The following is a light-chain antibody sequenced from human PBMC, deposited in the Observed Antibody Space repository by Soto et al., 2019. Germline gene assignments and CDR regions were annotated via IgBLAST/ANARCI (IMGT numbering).Light chain of an antibody. CDR2: YDR. CDR3: QVWDSTSDHAGL. J-gene: IGLJ2*01. V-gene: IGLV3-21*04. CDR1: NIGSKS. Sequence: SYELTQPPSVSVAPGKTARSTCGGDNIGSKSVQWYQQKPGQAPVLVIYYDRERPSGIPERFSGSNSGNTATLTISRVEAGDEADYHCQVWDSTSDHAGLFGGGTKLTVL.